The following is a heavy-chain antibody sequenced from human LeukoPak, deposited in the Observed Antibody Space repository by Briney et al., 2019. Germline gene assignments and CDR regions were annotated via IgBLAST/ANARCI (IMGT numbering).Heavy chain of an antibody. V-gene: IGHV4-59*08. CDR1: GGAISSDY. D-gene: IGHD3-10*01. CDR3: ARQGGSGSYIAY. J-gene: IGHJ4*02. Sequence: SETLSLTCTVSGGAISSDYWSWIGQPPGKGLEWIGYIYYSGSTNYNPSLKSRVTISVDTSKNQFSLKLSSVTAADTAMYYCARQGGSGSYIAYWGQGTLVTVSS. CDR2: IYYSGST.